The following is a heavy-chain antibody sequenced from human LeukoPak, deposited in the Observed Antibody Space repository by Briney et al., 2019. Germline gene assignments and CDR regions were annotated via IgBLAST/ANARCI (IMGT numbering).Heavy chain of an antibody. CDR3: ARGEFDP. J-gene: IGHJ5*02. V-gene: IGHV3-53*04. CDR1: GFTFTIYA. Sequence: GGSLRLSCAASGFTFTIYAMSWVRQAPGKGLEWVSVIYSGGSTYYADSVKGRFTISRHNSENTVYLQMNSLRPEDTAVYYCARGEFDPWGQGTLVTVSS. CDR2: IYSGGST.